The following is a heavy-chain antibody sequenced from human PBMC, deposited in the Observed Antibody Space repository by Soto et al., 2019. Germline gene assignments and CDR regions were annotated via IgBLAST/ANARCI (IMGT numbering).Heavy chain of an antibody. J-gene: IGHJ6*02. V-gene: IGHV3-30*18. Sequence: QVQLVESGGGVVQPGRSLRLSCAASGFTFSSYGMHWVRQAPGKGLEWVAVISYDGSNKYYADSVKGRFTIPRDNSKNTLYLQMNSLRAEDTAVYYCAKDLGYCSSTSCHTYYYYYGMDVWGQGTTVTVSS. D-gene: IGHD2-2*01. CDR1: GFTFSSYG. CDR3: AKDLGYCSSTSCHTYYYYYGMDV. CDR2: ISYDGSNK.